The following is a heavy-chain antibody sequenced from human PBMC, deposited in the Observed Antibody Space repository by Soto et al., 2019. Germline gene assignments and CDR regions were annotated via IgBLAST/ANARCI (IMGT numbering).Heavy chain of an antibody. J-gene: IGHJ3*02. CDR2: INAGNGNT. Sequence: GASVKVSCKASGYTFTSYAMHWVRQAPGQRLEWMGWINAGNGNTKYSQKFQGRVTITRDTSASTAYMELSSLRSEDTAVYYCARVSSGYSSGWYRGGRAFDIWGQGTMVTVSS. V-gene: IGHV1-3*01. D-gene: IGHD6-19*01. CDR1: GYTFTSYA. CDR3: ARVSSGYSSGWYRGGRAFDI.